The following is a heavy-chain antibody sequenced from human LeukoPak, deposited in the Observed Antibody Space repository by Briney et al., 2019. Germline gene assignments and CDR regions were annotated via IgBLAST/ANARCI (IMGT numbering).Heavy chain of an antibody. J-gene: IGHJ4*02. CDR1: GFTFSSYW. V-gene: IGHV3-7*01. Sequence: PGGSLRLSCAASGFTFSSYWMSWVRQAPGKGLEWVANIKQDGSEKYYVDSVKGRFTISRDNAKNSLYLQMNSLRAEDTAVYYCAREFDYYDSSPLDYWGQGTLVTVPS. CDR3: AREFDYYDSSPLDY. CDR2: IKQDGSEK. D-gene: IGHD3-22*01.